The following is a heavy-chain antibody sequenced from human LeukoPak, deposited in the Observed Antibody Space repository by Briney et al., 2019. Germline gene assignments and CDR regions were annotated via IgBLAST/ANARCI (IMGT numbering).Heavy chain of an antibody. CDR1: GFTFSTYA. CDR2: ISGSGGST. Sequence: GGSLRLSCVASGFTFSTYAMTWVRQAPGKGLEWVSAISGSGGSTYYADSVKGRFTISRDNSKNTLYLQMNSLRDEDTAVYYRAKGPQSHIWLSPWFDPWGQGTLVTVSS. CDR3: AKGPQSHIWLSPWFDP. D-gene: IGHD5-18*01. J-gene: IGHJ5*02. V-gene: IGHV3-23*01.